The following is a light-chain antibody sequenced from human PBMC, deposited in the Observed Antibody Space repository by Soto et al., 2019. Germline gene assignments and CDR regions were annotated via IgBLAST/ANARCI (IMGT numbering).Light chain of an antibody. Sequence: QSALTQPASVSGSPGQSINLSCTGTSSDVGGYDFVSWYQQYPGKAPKLIIFGNSNRPSGVPDRFSGSKSGTSASLAITGLQAEDEADYHCQSYDSSLSAWVFGGGTKLTVL. V-gene: IGLV2-14*03. J-gene: IGLJ3*02. CDR1: SSDVGGYDF. CDR2: GNS. CDR3: QSYDSSLSAWV.